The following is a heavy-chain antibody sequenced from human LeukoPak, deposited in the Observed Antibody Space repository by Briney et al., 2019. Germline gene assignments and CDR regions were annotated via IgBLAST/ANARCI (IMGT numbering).Heavy chain of an antibody. J-gene: IGHJ4*02. D-gene: IGHD5-18*01. V-gene: IGHV4-30-4*01. Sequence: PSETLSLTWTVSGGSISSGDYYWSWIRQPPGKGLEWIGYIYYSGSTYYNPSLKSRVTISVDTSKNQFSLKLSSVTAADTAVYYCARERRGYSYGYLPWGQGTLVTVSS. CDR1: GGSISSGDYY. CDR2: IYYSGST. CDR3: ARERRGYSYGYLP.